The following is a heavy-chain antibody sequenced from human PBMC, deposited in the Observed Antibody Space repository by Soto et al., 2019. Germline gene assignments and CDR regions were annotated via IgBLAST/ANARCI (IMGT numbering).Heavy chain of an antibody. D-gene: IGHD5-12*01. V-gene: IGHV1-24*01. CDR2: FDPEDGET. J-gene: IGHJ4*02. Sequence: ASVKVSCKVSGYTLTELSMHWVRQAPGRGLEWMGGFDPEDGETIYAQKFQGRVTMTRDTSISTAYMELSSLGSGDTAVYYCASGYTGHWGQGTVVTVSS. CDR3: ASGYTGH. CDR1: GYTLTELS.